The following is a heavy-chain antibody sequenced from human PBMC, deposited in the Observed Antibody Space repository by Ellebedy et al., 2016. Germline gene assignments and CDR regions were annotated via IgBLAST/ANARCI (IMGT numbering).Heavy chain of an antibody. CDR3: RPGHYANL. D-gene: IGHD4-17*01. V-gene: IGHV3-23*01. J-gene: IGHJ5*02. CDR1: GFSFSNYF. Sequence: GESLKISCATSGFSFSNYFMTWIRRAPGKGLEWVATISGAGYTTFFADSVRGRFTVSRDNSKSTLYLHMNSLRADDTAVYYCRPGHYANLWGHGTLVTVSS. CDR2: ISGAGYTT.